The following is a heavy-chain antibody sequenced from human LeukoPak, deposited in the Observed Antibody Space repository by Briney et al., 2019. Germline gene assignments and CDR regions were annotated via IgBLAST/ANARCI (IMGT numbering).Heavy chain of an antibody. CDR3: ARGGSSSWYDYFDY. CDR2: IYTSGST. CDR1: GGSFSSGSYY. Sequence: PSETLSLTCTVSGGSFSSGSYYWSWIRQPAGKGLEWIGRIYTSGSTNFNPSLESRVTISVDTSKNQFSLKLSSVTAADTAVYYCARGGSSSWYDYFDYWGQGTLVTVSS. D-gene: IGHD6-13*01. V-gene: IGHV4-61*02. J-gene: IGHJ4*02.